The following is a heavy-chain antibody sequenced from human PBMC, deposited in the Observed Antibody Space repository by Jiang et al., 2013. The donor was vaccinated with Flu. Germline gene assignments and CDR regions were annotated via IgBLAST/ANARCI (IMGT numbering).Heavy chain of an antibody. V-gene: IGHV2-5*02. CDR2: VYWDGDK. Sequence: GFSTQALVNWVWAGSVSPRKGPGVACSSVYWDGDKRYSPSLKSRLTITKDTSKNQVVLSMTNMDPVDTATYFCAHRHWTYDYWGQGTLVTVSS. CDR3: AHRHWTYDY. D-gene: IGHD3/OR15-3a*01. J-gene: IGHJ4*02. CDR1: GFSTQALVNWV.